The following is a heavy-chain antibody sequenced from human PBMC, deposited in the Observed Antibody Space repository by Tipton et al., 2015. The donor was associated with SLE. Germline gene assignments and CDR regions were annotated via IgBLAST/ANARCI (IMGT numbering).Heavy chain of an antibody. D-gene: IGHD2-15*01. CDR2: ISSSGSTI. V-gene: IGHV3-11*04. J-gene: IGHJ6*03. Sequence: SLRLSCAASGFTFSDYYMSWIRQAPGKGLEWVSYISSSGSTIYYADSVKGRFTISRDNAKNSLYLQMNSLRAEDTAVYYCARAWTRYCSGGSCRNMDVWGKGTTVTVSS. CDR3: ARAWTRYCSGGSCRNMDV. CDR1: GFTFSDYY.